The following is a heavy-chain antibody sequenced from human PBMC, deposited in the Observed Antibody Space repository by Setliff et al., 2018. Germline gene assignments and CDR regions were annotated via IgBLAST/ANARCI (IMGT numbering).Heavy chain of an antibody. V-gene: IGHV4-4*02. CDR1: GGSISSSNW. Sequence: SETLSLTCAVSGGSISSSNWWSWVRQPPGKGLEWIGSIYYSGSTYYNPSLKSRVTISVDTSKNQFSLKLSSVTAADTAVYYCARDRITIFGVVIPFDYWGQGTLVTVSS. CDR2: IYYSGST. J-gene: IGHJ4*02. D-gene: IGHD3-3*01. CDR3: ARDRITIFGVVIPFDY.